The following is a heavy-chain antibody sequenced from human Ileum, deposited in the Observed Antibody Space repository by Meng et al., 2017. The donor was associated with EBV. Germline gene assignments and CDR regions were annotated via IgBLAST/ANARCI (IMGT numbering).Heavy chain of an antibody. CDR3: ARAGYDILTGYQTFDY. V-gene: IGHV3-11*01. J-gene: IGHJ4*02. CDR2: MSSSGSTI. D-gene: IGHD3-9*01. Sequence: GGSGGCLVQPGGSLGLSCAPSGFTFSAYYMSWIRQAPGKGREWVSDMSSSGSTIYYADSVKGRFTISRDNAKNSLYLQMNSLRAEDTAVYYCARAGYDILTGYQTFDYWGQGTLVTVSS. CDR1: GFTFSAYY.